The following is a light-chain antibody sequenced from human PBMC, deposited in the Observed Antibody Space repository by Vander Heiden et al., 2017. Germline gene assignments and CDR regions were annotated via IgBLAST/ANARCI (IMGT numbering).Light chain of an antibody. CDR1: SSDVGGFNY. J-gene: IGLJ2*01. V-gene: IGLV2-14*03. Sequence: QSALTQPASVSGSPGQSITISCPATSSDVGGFNYVSWYQQQPGKAPKVMIYDVSNRPSGVSNRFSGSKSGNTASLTISGLQAEDEADYYCTSYTSRTTGVFGGGTKLTVL. CDR3: TSYTSRTTGV. CDR2: DVS.